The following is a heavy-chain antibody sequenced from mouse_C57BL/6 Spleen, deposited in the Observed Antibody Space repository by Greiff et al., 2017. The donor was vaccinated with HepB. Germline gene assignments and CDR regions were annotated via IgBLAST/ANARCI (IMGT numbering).Heavy chain of an antibody. CDR3: ARSGDGYYVYFDY. J-gene: IGHJ2*01. D-gene: IGHD2-3*01. CDR2: IYPGDGDT. CDR1: GYAFSSSW. Sequence: QVQLQQSGPELVKPGASVKISCKASGYAFSSSWMNWVKQRPGKGLEWIGRIYPGDGDTNYNGKFKGKATLTADKSSSTAYMQLSSRTSEDSAVYFCARSGDGYYVYFDYWGQGTTLTVSS. V-gene: IGHV1-82*01.